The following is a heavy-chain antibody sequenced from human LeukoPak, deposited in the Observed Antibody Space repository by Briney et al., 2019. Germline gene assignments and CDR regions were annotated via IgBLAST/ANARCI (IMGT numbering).Heavy chain of an antibody. CDR2: ISGSGGRT. CDR3: AKWAETYYYDSSGYTSLGYFHY. CDR1: GFTFRSYA. J-gene: IGHJ4*02. V-gene: IGHV3-23*01. Sequence: GGSLRLSCAASGFTFRSYAMSWVRQAPGKGVEWVSAISGSGGRTYYAAPVKGRFSISRDNSKNTPYLQMNSLRAEDTAVYYCAKWAETYYYDSSGYTSLGYFHYWGQGTLVTVSS. D-gene: IGHD3-22*01.